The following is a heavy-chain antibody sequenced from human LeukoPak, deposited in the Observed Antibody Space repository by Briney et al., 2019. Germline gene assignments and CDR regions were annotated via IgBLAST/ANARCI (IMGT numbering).Heavy chain of an antibody. Sequence: ASVKVSCKASGYTFTSYDINWVRQAPGQGLEWMGWMNPNSGNPGYAQKFKGRVTLTRNPSISTAYMELSSLEFEDTAVYCCARGDIVVVPGASDAFDLWGQGTMVTVSS. CDR3: ARGDIVVVPGASDAFDL. CDR1: GYTFTSYD. D-gene: IGHD2-2*01. CDR2: MNPNSGNP. J-gene: IGHJ3*01. V-gene: IGHV1-8*01.